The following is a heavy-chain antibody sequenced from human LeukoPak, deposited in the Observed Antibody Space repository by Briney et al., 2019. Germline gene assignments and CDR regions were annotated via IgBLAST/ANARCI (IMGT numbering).Heavy chain of an antibody. V-gene: IGHV3-48*01. CDR3: ARGHYSGYDGWFDP. CDR1: GFTFSSYS. Sequence: QSGGSLRLSCAASGFTFSSYSMNWVRQAPGKGLEWVSYISSSSSTIYYADSVKGRFTISRDNAKNSLYLQMNSLRAEDTAVYYCARGHYSGYDGWFDPWGQGTLVTVSS. CDR2: ISSSSSTI. D-gene: IGHD5-12*01. J-gene: IGHJ5*02.